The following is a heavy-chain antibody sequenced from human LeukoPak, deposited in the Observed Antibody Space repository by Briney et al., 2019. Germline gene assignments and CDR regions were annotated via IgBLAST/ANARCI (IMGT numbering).Heavy chain of an antibody. Sequence: PGGSLRLSCAASGFTFSSYSMNWVRQAPGKGLGWVSYMSSSISTIYYADSVKGRFTLSRDNAKNSLYLQMNSLRDEDTAVYYCARGTYYYDSSGYAAGWGQGTLVTVSS. J-gene: IGHJ4*02. D-gene: IGHD3-22*01. CDR1: GFTFSSYS. CDR3: ARGTYYYDSSGYAAG. CDR2: MSSSISTI. V-gene: IGHV3-48*02.